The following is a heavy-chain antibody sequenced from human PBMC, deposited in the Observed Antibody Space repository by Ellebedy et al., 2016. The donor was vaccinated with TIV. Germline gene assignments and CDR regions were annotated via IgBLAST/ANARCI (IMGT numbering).Heavy chain of an antibody. CDR1: GFTFSDYG. D-gene: IGHD6-19*01. V-gene: IGHV3-30*18. CDR3: AKDAPYSSGWYGFDY. CDR2: ISYDGSDK. J-gene: IGHJ4*02. Sequence: GGSLRLXCAASGFTFSDYGMHWVRRAPGKGLEWVAVISYDGSDKYYGDSVKGRFTISRDNSKNTLYLQMDSLRAEDTAVYYCAKDAPYSSGWYGFDYWGQGTLVTVSS.